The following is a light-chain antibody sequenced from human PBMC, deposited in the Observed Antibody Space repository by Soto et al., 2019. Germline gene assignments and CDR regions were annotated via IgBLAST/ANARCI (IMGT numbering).Light chain of an antibody. CDR3: SSYAGRTVI. CDR2: EVS. Sequence: QSVLTQPPSASGSPGQSVTISCTGTSSDVGGYNYVSWYQQHPGKAPKFMIYEVSKRPSGVPDRFSGSKSGNTASLTVSGLQAEDEADYYCSSYAGRTVIFGGGTKLTVL. J-gene: IGLJ2*01. V-gene: IGLV2-8*01. CDR1: SSDVGGYNY.